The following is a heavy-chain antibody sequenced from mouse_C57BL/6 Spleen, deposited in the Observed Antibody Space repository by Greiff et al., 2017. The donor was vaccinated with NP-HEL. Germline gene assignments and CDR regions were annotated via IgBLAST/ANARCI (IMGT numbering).Heavy chain of an antibody. D-gene: IGHD2-4*01. Sequence: VQLPPSGAELAKPGASVKLFCKASGYTFTSYWMHRVKQRPGQGLEWIGYINPSSCYSKFNQKFKDKATLTADKTSSTAYMQMSSLTYEDSAVYYCARGDDYDDWGQGTTLTVSS. J-gene: IGHJ2*01. CDR1: GYTFTSYW. V-gene: IGHV1-7*01. CDR2: INPSSCYS. CDR3: ARGDDYDD.